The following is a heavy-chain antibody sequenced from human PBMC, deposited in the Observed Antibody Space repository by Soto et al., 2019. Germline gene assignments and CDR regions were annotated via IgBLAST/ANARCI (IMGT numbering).Heavy chain of an antibody. CDR2: INPSGGST. CDR1: GYTFTSYY. J-gene: IGHJ6*02. D-gene: IGHD3-3*01. CDR3: ARERXRFLEWLSFYYYYGMDV. Sequence: GASVKVSCKASGYTFTSYYMHWVRQAPGQGLEWMGIINPSGGSTSYAQKFQGRVTMTRDTSTSTVYMELSSLRSEDTAVYYCARERXRFLEWLSFYYYYGMDVWGQGTTVTVPS. V-gene: IGHV1-46*01.